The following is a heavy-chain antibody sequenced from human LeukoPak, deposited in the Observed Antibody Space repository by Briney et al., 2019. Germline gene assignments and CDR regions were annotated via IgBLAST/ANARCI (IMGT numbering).Heavy chain of an antibody. D-gene: IGHD3-22*01. CDR2: IYYSGST. CDR3: ARLYYDSSGYSYYFDY. CDR1: GGSISSSSYY. V-gene: IGHV4-39*01. J-gene: IGHJ4*02. Sequence: SGTLSLTCTVSGGSISSSSYYWGWIRQPPGKGLEWIGSIYYSGSTYYNPSLKSRVTISVDTSKNQFSLKLSSVTAADTAVYYCARLYYDSSGYSYYFDYWGQGTLVTVSS.